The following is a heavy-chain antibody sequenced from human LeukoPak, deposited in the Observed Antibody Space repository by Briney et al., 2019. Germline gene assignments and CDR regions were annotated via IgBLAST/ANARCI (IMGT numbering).Heavy chain of an antibody. D-gene: IGHD2-2*01. CDR3: AKRPAAMYFDD. J-gene: IGHJ4*02. CDR1: GFTFSSYA. Sequence: GGSLRLSCAASGFTFSSYAMNWVRQAPGKGLEWVSIISTIGSNTYYADSVKGRFTISRDNSRNTLFLQMNSLRAEDTAVYYCAKRPAAMYFDDWGQGTLVTVSS. V-gene: IGHV3-23*01. CDR2: ISTIGSNT.